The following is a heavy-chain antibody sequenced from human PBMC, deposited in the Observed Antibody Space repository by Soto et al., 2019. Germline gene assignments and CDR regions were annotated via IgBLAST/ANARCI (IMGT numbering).Heavy chain of an antibody. CDR2: IGTAGDT. CDR1: GFTFSSYD. D-gene: IGHD6-25*01. CDR3: AKLFVETGGSSGWPWSFHF. V-gene: IGHV3-13*01. Sequence: PGGSLRLSCAASGFTFSSYDMHWVRQATGKGLEWVSAIGTAGDTYYPGSVKGRFTISRENSKNTLHLQMNSLRAEDTAMYYCAKLFVETGGSSGWPWSFHFWGQGTLVTVSS. J-gene: IGHJ4*02.